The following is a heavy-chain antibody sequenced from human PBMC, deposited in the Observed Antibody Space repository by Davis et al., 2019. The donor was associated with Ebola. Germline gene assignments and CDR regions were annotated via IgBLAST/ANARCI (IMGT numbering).Heavy chain of an antibody. Sequence: MPSETLSLTCTVSGGSISSHYWSWVRQPPGKGLEWIADINYSGRTNYNPSLASRVTISIATSRNQFSLNLRSVTAADTAVYYCARVGGDGSSHLEGLDSWGQGTLVTVSS. D-gene: IGHD3-16*01. J-gene: IGHJ4*02. CDR3: ARVGGDGSSHLEGLDS. V-gene: IGHV4-59*11. CDR1: GGSISSHY. CDR2: INYSGRT.